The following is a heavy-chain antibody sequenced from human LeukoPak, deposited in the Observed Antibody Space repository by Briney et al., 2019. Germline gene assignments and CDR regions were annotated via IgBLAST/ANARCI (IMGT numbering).Heavy chain of an antibody. CDR1: GFTFSSYG. CDR3: ARAKYCNAGNCFLIDY. V-gene: IGHV3-30*03. D-gene: IGHD2/OR15-2a*01. J-gene: IGHJ4*02. CDR2: ISYDGSNT. Sequence: GRSLRLSCAASGFTFSSYGMHWVRQAPGKGLEWVSLISYDGSNTYYADSVRGRFTISRDNSKNTLFLQMNSLRGDDTAVYYCARAKYCNAGNCFLIDYWGQGMLVTVAS.